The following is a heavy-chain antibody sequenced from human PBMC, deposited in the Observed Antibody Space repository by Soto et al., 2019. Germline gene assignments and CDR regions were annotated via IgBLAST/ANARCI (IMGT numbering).Heavy chain of an antibody. V-gene: IGHV1-69*13. CDR2: IIPIFGTA. Sequence: ASVTVSCKASGGTFSSYAISWVRQAPGQGLEWMGGIIPIFGTANYAQKFQGRVTITADESTSTAYMELSSLRSEDTAVYYCARARYYDFWSGYPYSYYFDYWGQGTLVTVSS. D-gene: IGHD3-3*01. CDR3: ARARYYDFWSGYPYSYYFDY. CDR1: GGTFSSYA. J-gene: IGHJ4*02.